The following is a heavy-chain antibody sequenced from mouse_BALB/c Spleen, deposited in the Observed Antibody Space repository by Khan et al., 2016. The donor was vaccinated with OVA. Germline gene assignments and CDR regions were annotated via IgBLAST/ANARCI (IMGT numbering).Heavy chain of an antibody. CDR1: GFSLTSDG. CDR3: AKLRVFYFDS. V-gene: IGHV2-3*01. J-gene: IGHJ2*01. CDR2: IWGDGST. Sequence: VELVESGPGLVAPSQSLSITCTVSGFSLTSDGVSWVRQPPGKGLEWLGVIWGDGSTNYHSALRSRLSIRKDNSKSQVFLKLDSLQTDDTATYYCAKLRVFYFDSWGQGTTLTVSS.